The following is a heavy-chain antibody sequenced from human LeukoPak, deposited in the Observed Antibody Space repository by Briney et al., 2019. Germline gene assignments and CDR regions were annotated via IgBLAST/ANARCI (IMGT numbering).Heavy chain of an antibody. Sequence: SVKVSCKASGGTFSSYAISWVRQAPGQGLEWMGGIIPIFGTANYAQKFQGRVTITTDESTSTAYMELSSLRSEDTAVYYCARGGGYGDYTNIEAFDIWGQGTMVTVSS. CDR1: GGTFSSYA. CDR3: ARGGGYGDYTNIEAFDI. V-gene: IGHV1-69*05. CDR2: IIPIFGTA. J-gene: IGHJ3*02. D-gene: IGHD4-17*01.